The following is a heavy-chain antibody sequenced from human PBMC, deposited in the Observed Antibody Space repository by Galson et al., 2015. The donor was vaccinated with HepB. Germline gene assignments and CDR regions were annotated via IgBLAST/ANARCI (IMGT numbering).Heavy chain of an antibody. CDR3: AKDPYYYGSGGVNFDY. Sequence: SLRLSCAASGFTFSSYAMSWVRQAPGKGLEWVSAISGSGGSTYYADSVKGRFTISRDNSKNTLYLQMDSLRAEDTAVYYCAKDPYYYGSGGVNFDYWGQGTLVTVSS. D-gene: IGHD3-10*01. J-gene: IGHJ4*02. CDR1: GFTFSSYA. CDR2: ISGSGGST. V-gene: IGHV3-23*01.